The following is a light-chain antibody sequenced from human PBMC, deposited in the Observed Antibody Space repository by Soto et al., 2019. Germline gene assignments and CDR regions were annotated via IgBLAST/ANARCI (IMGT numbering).Light chain of an antibody. J-gene: IGKJ1*01. CDR2: GAS. V-gene: IGKV3-20*01. CDR3: QHYGSSPRT. Sequence: EIVLTQSPGTLSFSPGERATLSCRASQSITNNYLAWYQQKAGQVPRLLLYGASTRPTGIPDRFSGSGSGTDFTLTITRLETDDFAVYYWQHYGSSPRTFGQGTKVEIK. CDR1: QSITNNY.